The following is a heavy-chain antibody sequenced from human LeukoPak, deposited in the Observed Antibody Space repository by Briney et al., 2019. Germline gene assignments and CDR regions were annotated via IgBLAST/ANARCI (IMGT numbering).Heavy chain of an antibody. Sequence: SETLSLTCAVYGGSFSGYYWSWIRQPPGKGLEWIGEINHSGSTNYNPSLKSRVTISVDTSKNQFSLKLSSVTAADTAVYYCARDRLTSSGYPRHFGIDYWGQGTLVTVSS. CDR2: INHSGST. CDR3: ARDRLTSSGYPRHFGIDY. CDR1: GGSFSGYY. D-gene: IGHD3-22*01. V-gene: IGHV4-34*01. J-gene: IGHJ4*02.